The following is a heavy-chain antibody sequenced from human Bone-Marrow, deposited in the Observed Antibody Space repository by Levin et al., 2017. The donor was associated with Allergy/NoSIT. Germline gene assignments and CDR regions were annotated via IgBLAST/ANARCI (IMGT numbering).Heavy chain of an antibody. V-gene: IGHV3-23*01. CDR1: GFTFSNSA. Sequence: PGGSLRLSCAASGFTFSNSAMSWVRQAPGKGLEWVSAIGEGGDNTYFADSVKGRFTISRDNSKSTLYLQMNSLVAEDTAVYFCARDLWVQFDGGWSTSFDYWGRGTLVTVSS. CDR2: IGEGGDNT. J-gene: IGHJ4*02. D-gene: IGHD5-18*01. CDR3: ARDLWVQFDGGWSTSFDY.